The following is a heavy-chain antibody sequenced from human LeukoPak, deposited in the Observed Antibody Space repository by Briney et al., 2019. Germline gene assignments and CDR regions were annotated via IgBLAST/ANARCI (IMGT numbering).Heavy chain of an antibody. D-gene: IGHD2-15*01. Sequence: GESLKISCQGSGYSFTSYWIGWVRQMPGKGLEWMGIIYPGDSDTRYSPSFQVQVAISADKSISTAYLQWSSLKASDTAMYYCARLGSVYCSGGSCYKFDPWGQGTLVTVSS. CDR1: GYSFTSYW. V-gene: IGHV5-51*01. CDR3: ARLGSVYCSGGSCYKFDP. CDR2: IYPGDSDT. J-gene: IGHJ5*02.